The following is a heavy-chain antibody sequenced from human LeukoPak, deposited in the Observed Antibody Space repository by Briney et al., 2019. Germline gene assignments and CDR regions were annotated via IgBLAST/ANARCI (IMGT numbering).Heavy chain of an antibody. J-gene: IGHJ4*02. D-gene: IGHD2-15*01. CDR2: ISGSGGST. Sequence: GGSLRLSCAASGFTFSSYGMSWVRQAPGKGLEWVSAISGSGGSTYYADSVKGRFTISRDNSKNTLYLQMNSLRAEDTAVYYCAKDGEAGYYCSGGSCYSSFDYWGQGTLVTVSS. CDR3: AKDGEAGYYCSGGSCYSSFDY. CDR1: GFTFSSYG. V-gene: IGHV3-23*01.